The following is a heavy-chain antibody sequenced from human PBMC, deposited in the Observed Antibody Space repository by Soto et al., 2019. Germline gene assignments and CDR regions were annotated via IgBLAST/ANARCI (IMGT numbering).Heavy chain of an antibody. V-gene: IGHV3-33*05. Sequence: PGESLKISCVTSGFTFSDYGFHWVRQAPGKGLDWVAMISFDGNKINYAESVKGRFTISRDPSKNTLYLQMTSLTAEDAAVYYCASVFANHENPSSDAGRNGWGKKTTVTVAS. D-gene: IGHD1-26*01. J-gene: IGHJ6*04. CDR2: ISFDGNKI. CDR3: ASVFANHENPSSDAGRNG. CDR1: GFTFSDYG.